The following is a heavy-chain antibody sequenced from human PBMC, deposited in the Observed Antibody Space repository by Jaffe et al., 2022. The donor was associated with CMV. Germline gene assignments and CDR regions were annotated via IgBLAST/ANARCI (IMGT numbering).Heavy chain of an antibody. V-gene: IGHV4-39*01. J-gene: IGHJ3*02. CDR2: IYYSGST. CDR3: ARRRKGIAARDDAFDI. Sequence: QLQLQESGPGLVKPSETLSLTCTVSGGSISSSSYYWGWIRQPPGKGLEWIGSIYYSGSTYYNPSLKSRVTISVDTSKNQFSLKLSSVTAADTAVYYCARRRKGIAARDDAFDIWGQGTMVTVSS. CDR1: GGSISSSSYY. D-gene: IGHD6-6*01.